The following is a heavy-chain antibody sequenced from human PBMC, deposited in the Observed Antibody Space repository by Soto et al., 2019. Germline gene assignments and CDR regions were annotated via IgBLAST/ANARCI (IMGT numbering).Heavy chain of an antibody. Sequence: ASVKVSCKASGGTFSSYAISWVRQAPGQGLEWMGGIIPIFGTANYAQKFQGRVTITADESTSTAYMELSSLRSEDTAVYYCARVLGYPYTVTRGPFDYWGQGTLVTVSS. D-gene: IGHD4-4*01. V-gene: IGHV1-69*13. J-gene: IGHJ4*02. CDR3: ARVLGYPYTVTRGPFDY. CDR2: IIPIFGTA. CDR1: GGTFSSYA.